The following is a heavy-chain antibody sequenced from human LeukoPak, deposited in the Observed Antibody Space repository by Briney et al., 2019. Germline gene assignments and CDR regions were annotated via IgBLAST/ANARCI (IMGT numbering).Heavy chain of an antibody. V-gene: IGHV3-21*01. D-gene: IGHD6-6*01. CDR2: ISSGGSYI. CDR1: GFTFSSYS. CDR3: ARDRQLVANYYYYYMDV. Sequence: GGSLRLSCAASGFTFSSYSMNWVRQAPGKGLEWVSSISSGGSYIYYADSVKGRSTISRDNGKNSLYLQMNGLRAEDTAVYYCARDRQLVANYYYYYMDVWGKGTTVTVSS. J-gene: IGHJ6*03.